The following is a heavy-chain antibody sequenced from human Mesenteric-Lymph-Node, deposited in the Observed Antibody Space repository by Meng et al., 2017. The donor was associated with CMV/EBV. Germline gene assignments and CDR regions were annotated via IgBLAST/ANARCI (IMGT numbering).Heavy chain of an antibody. CDR3: ARLPNYEFWSGPSYGVDV. CDR2: MNPNSGNT. V-gene: IGHV1-8*03. J-gene: IGHJ6*02. D-gene: IGHD3-3*01. Sequence: ASVKVSCKASGYTFTSYDINWVRQATGQGLEWMGWMNPNSGNTGYAQKFQGRVTITRNTSISTAYMELSSLRSEDTAVYYCARLPNYEFWSGPSYGVDVWGQGTTVTVSS. CDR1: GYTFTSYD.